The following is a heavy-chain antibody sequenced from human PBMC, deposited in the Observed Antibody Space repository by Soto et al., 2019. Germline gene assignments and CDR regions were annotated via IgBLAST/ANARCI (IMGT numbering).Heavy chain of an antibody. CDR3: AKDWGSSSRDYYYGMDV. V-gene: IGHV3-23*01. J-gene: IGHJ6*02. D-gene: IGHD6-6*01. Sequence: EVQLLESGGGFVLPGGSLRLSCAASGFTFSTYGMSWVRQAPGKGLEWVSAIAGPGGGASYADSVQGRFTISRDDSKNTLHLQMNSLRAEDTALYYCAKDWGSSSRDYYYGMDVWGRGTTVTVS. CDR1: GFTFSTYG. CDR2: IAGPGGGA.